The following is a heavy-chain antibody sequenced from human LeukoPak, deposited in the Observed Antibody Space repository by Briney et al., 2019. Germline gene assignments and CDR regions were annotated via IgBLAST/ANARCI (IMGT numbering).Heavy chain of an antibody. CDR1: GFIFNSYA. V-gene: IGHV3-30-3*01. CDR3: ARAPPGRYCSGGSCYSGDY. CDR2: ISYDGNIK. J-gene: IGHJ4*02. Sequence: PGGSLRLSCAASGFIFNSYAMHWVRQAPGKGLEWVAFISYDGNIKYYADSVRGRFTISRDNSKNTVYLQMNSLRAEDTAVYYCARAPPGRYCSGGSCYSGDYWGQGTLVTVSS. D-gene: IGHD2-15*01.